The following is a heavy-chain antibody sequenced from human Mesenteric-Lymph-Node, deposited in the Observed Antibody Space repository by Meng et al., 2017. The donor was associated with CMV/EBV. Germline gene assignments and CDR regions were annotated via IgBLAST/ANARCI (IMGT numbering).Heavy chain of an antibody. CDR2: IFHTGTT. V-gene: IGHV4-4*02. D-gene: IGHD3-10*01. CDR3: ARDSIITMVRGVIITPEDNWFDP. J-gene: IGHJ5*02. Sequence: NWWSWVRQTPGKGLEWIGEIFHTGTTHYNPSLKRRVTISVDKSNNQFSLRLRSVTAADTAVYYCARDSIITMVRGVIITPEDNWFDPWGQGTLVTVSS. CDR1: NW.